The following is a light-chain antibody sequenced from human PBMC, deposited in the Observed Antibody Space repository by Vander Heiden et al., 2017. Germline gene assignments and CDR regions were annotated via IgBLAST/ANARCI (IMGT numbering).Light chain of an antibody. CDR2: GNS. CDR3: QSYDSSRSGYV. V-gene: IGLV1-40*01. Sequence: QSVLTPPPSVSGAPGQRVTIACTGSSSNIGAGYDVHWYQQLPGTAPKLLIYGNSNRPSGVPDRFSGSKSGTSASLAITGLQAEDEADYYCQSYDSSRSGYVFGTGTKGTVL. CDR1: SSNIGAGYD. J-gene: IGLJ1*01.